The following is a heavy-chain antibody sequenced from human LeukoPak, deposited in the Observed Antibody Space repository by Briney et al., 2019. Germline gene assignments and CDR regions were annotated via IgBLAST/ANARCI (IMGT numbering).Heavy chain of an antibody. CDR3: AKPLFPSDRGECFDY. Sequence: GGSLRLSCAAPGFTFTRYGMHSVRQAPGKGLEWMAFISYAGDKKYYADSVKGRFTISRDTSKNTLYLQMDSLRAEDTAVYYCAKPLFPSDRGECFDYWGQGTLVTVSS. J-gene: IGHJ4*02. CDR2: ISYAGDKK. CDR1: GFTFTRYG. D-gene: IGHD3-10*01. V-gene: IGHV3-30*18.